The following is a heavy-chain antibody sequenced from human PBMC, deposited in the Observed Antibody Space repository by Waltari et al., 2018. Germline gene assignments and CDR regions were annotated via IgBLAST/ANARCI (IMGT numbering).Heavy chain of an antibody. Sequence: EVQLVESGGGLVQPGGSLRLSCAASGFTFSTYWMHWVRQAPGKGLVWVSSIDSDGSPTNYADSVKGRFTISRDNAKNTLYLQMNNLGAEDTAVYYCARAGSYRFDYWGQGTLVTVSS. V-gene: IGHV3-74*01. CDR1: GFTFSTYW. CDR3: ARAGSYRFDY. J-gene: IGHJ4*02. D-gene: IGHD3-16*02. CDR2: IDSDGSPT.